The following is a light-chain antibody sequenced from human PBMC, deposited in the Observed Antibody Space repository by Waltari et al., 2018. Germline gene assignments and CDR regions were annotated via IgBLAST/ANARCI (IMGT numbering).Light chain of an antibody. V-gene: IGKV3-11*01. CDR3: QQRSNWTVI. CDR2: DAS. Sequence: DIVLTQSPATLPLSPAERPPLSGRASQSVSSYLACYQQKPRQAPRLLIYDASNRATGIPARFSGSGSGTDFTLTISGLEPEDVAVYYCQQRSNWTVIFGGGTKVEIK. CDR1: QSVSSY. J-gene: IGKJ4*01.